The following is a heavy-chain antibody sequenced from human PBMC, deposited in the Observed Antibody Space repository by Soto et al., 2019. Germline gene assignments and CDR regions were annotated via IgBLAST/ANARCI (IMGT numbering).Heavy chain of an antibody. CDR2: IKPYRIEV. V-gene: IGHV3-7*03. D-gene: IGHD3-16*02. CDR3: TSRPSGRTYHAVFDF. J-gene: IGHJ4*02. CDR1: GLTFRGHW. Sequence: GSLRLSCAASGLTFRGHWMTWVRQHPGEGLQWVADIKPYRIEVFYVFFVKGLFTISKDNTRNSLFQEMDSLRAEDTAVYYCTSRPSGRTYHAVFDFWGQGTLVTLSS.